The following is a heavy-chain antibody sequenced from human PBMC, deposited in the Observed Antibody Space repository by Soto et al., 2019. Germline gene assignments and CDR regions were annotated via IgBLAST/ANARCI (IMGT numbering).Heavy chain of an antibody. CDR3: ARGSTTYDILTRNNYYMDV. D-gene: IGHD3-9*01. V-gene: IGHV4-34*01. CDR1: GGSFSGYY. CDR2: INHSGST. J-gene: IGHJ6*03. Sequence: SETLSLTCAVYGGSFSGYYWSWIRQPPGKGLEWIGEINHSGSTNYNPSLKSRVTISVDTSKNQFSLKLSSVTAADTAVYYCARGSTTYDILTRNNYYMDVWGKGTTVTVSS.